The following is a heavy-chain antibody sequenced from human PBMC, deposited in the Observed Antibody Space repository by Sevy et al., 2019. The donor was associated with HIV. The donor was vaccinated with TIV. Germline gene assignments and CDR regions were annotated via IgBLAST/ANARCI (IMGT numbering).Heavy chain of an antibody. J-gene: IGHJ4*01. CDR1: GFTFSSYG. CDR3: ANAGTAMVRGYFDY. CDR2: ISYDGSNK. D-gene: IGHD5-18*01. V-gene: IGHV3-30*18. Sequence: GGSLRLSCAASGFTFSSYGMHWVRQAPGKGLEWVGVISYDGSNKYYADSVKGGFTTSRDNSKNTLYLQMNSLRAEDTAVYYCANAGTAMVRGYFDYWGQGTLVTVSS.